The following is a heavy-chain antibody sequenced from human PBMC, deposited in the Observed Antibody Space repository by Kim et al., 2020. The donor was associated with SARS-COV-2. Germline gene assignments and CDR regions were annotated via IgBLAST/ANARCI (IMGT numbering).Heavy chain of an antibody. J-gene: IGHJ4*02. V-gene: IGHV1-18*01. Sequence: NYAPKLQGRVTMTTDTSTSTAYMELRSLRSDDAAVYYCARVALSGATSDYWGQGTLVTVSS. CDR3: ARVALSGATSDY. D-gene: IGHD1-26*01.